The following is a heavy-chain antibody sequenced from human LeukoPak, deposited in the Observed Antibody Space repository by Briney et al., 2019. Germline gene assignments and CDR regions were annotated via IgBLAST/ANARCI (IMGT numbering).Heavy chain of an antibody. CDR3: ARGQVPAARGYNWFDP. V-gene: IGHV4-34*01. CDR2: INARGDT. CDR1: GWSFNDYY. Sequence: SETLSLTCAVYGWSFNDYYWNWIRQPPGKELDWIGEINARGDTNYNPSLKSRVTISVDTSKKQFSLRLTSMIAADTALYYCARGQVPAARGYNWFDPWGQGTLVTVSS. J-gene: IGHJ5*02. D-gene: IGHD2-2*01.